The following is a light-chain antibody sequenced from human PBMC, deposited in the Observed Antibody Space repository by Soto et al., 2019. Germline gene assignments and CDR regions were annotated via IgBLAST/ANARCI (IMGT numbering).Light chain of an antibody. V-gene: IGLV2-14*01. CDR1: TDDVGSTDS. CDR3: RTYTTTGSSL. CDR2: EVK. J-gene: IGLJ1*01. Sequence: QSALTQPASVSGSPGQSITITCSGTTDDVGSTDSVSWYQHHPGEAPRLVIYEVKNRPSGVPGRFSGSKSVNTASLSISGLQPEDEADYYCRTYTTTGSSLVGSGTKRTVL.